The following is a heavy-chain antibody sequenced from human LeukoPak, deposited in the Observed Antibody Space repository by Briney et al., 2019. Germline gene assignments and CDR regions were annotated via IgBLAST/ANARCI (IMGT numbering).Heavy chain of an antibody. CDR3: ARENLEYGDYAIDY. CDR1: EFMFSKYD. J-gene: IGHJ4*02. CDR2: IDRDGVT. V-gene: IGHV3-13*01. D-gene: IGHD4-17*01. Sequence: GGSLRLSCAASEFMFSKYDMHWVRQVTGKGLEWVSGIDRDGVTYYSGSVRGRFTSSRENAKNSLDLQMNTLRAGDTGVYYCARENLEYGDYAIDYWGQGILVIVSS.